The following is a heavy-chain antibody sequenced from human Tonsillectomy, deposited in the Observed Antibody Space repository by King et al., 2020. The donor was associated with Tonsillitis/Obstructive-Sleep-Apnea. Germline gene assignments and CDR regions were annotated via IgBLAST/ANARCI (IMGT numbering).Heavy chain of an antibody. D-gene: IGHD2-15*01. J-gene: IGHJ4*02. CDR3: ALAVTFGWYLDY. V-gene: IGHV2-5*02. CDR2: IYWDDDK. Sequence: TLKESGPTLVKPTQTLTLTCTFSGFSLSTSGVGVGWIRQPPGKALEWLALIYWDDDKRYSPSLKSRLTITKDTSKNQVVLTMTNMDLVDTATYYCALAVTFGWYLDYWGQGTLVTVSS. CDR1: GFSLSTSGVG.